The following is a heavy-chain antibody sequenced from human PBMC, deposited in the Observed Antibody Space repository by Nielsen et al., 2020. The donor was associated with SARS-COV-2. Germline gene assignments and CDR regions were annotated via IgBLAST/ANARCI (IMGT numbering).Heavy chain of an antibody. J-gene: IGHJ5*02. CDR2: INPNSGGT. D-gene: IGHD3-10*01. Sequence: ASVKVSCKASGYTFTGYYMHWVRQAPGQGLEWMGRINPNSGGTNYAQKFQGRVTMTRDTSISTAYMELSRLRSDDTAVYYCAREGAFLGSGSPGFNWFDPWGQGTRVTVSS. CDR3: AREGAFLGSGSPGFNWFDP. V-gene: IGHV1-2*06. CDR1: GYTFTGYY.